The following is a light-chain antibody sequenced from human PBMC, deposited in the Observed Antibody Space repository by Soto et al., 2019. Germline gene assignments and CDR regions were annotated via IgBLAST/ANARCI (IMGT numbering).Light chain of an antibody. V-gene: IGKV3D-15*01. CDR1: QSISRT. CDR2: DAS. J-gene: IGKJ4*01. Sequence: EIVLTQSPATLSVSPGERATLSCRASQSISRTLAWYQQRPGQPPRLLIYDASIRATGFPARFSGSGSGTEFTLTISSLQSEDFAVYYGQQYNNWPLTFGGGTTVEIK. CDR3: QQYNNWPLT.